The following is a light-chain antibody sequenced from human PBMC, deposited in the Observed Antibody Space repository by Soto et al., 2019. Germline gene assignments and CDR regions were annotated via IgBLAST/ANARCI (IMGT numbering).Light chain of an antibody. CDR1: QSISSW. CDR3: QQYNSYPWT. Sequence: DRQRTQSPSTLSASVGDRVTITCRASQSISSWLAWYQQKPGKAPKLLIYKASSLESGVPSRFSGSGSGTEFTLTLSSLQPDDFATYYCQQYNSYPWTFGQGTKVEIK. CDR2: KAS. V-gene: IGKV1-5*03. J-gene: IGKJ1*01.